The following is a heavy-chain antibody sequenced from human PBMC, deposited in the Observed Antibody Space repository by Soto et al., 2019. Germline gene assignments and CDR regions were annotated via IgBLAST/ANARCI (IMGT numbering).Heavy chain of an antibody. CDR3: ATSNWFDP. Sequence: QLQLQESGPGLVKPSEILSLTCTVSGGSIRSSSYYWGWIRQPPGKALEWIGIIYYSGSTYYNPSLKSRVTTSVDTSKNQFSLKLSSVSATDTAVYYCATSNWFDPWGQGTLVTVSS. CDR2: IYYSGST. CDR1: GGSIRSSSYY. J-gene: IGHJ5*02. V-gene: IGHV4-39*01.